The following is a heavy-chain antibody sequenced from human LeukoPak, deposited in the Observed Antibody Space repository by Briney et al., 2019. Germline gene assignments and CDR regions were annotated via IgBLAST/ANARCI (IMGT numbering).Heavy chain of an antibody. Sequence: GASVTVSCKASGGTFSSYAISWVRQAPGQGLEWMGGITPIFGTANFAQKFQGRVSITADESTSTAFMELSSLRSEDTAVYYCAREWGLESSGYYYAYWGRGTLVTVSS. CDR2: ITPIFGTA. CDR1: GGTFSSYA. CDR3: AREWGLESSGYYYAY. J-gene: IGHJ4*02. V-gene: IGHV1-69*01. D-gene: IGHD3-22*01.